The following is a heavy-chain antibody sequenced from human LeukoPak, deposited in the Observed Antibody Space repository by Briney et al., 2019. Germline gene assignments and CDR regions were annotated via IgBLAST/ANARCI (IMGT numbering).Heavy chain of an antibody. J-gene: IGHJ3*02. CDR2: IYRTGRT. D-gene: IGHD4-17*01. Sequence: SGTLSLTCAVSGDSISNNYLWRWVRQFPGKGLEYIGKIYRTGRTNYNPSLKSRVTISIDKSENQFSLNLRSVTAADTAVYYCGRHDYGDSSAAFDIWGQGTMVTVSS. CDR1: GDSISNNYL. V-gene: IGHV4-4*02. CDR3: GRHDYGDSSAAFDI.